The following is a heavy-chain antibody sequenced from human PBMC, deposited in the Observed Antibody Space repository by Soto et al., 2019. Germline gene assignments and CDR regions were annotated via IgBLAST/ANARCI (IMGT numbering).Heavy chain of an antibody. V-gene: IGHV3-23*01. D-gene: IGHD4-4*01. J-gene: IGHJ3*01. Sequence: EVQLLESGGGLVQPGGSLRLSCTPSGFIFSAYAMSWVRQAPGKGLEWVSSIGGPGTDTYYAAYVQGRFTISRDNSKNTLYLQMNNRRADDTAVYYCATDGVSRNSVWDPFDVWGQGAVVTFSS. CDR1: GFIFSAYA. CDR3: ATDGVSRNSVWDPFDV. CDR2: IGGPGTDT.